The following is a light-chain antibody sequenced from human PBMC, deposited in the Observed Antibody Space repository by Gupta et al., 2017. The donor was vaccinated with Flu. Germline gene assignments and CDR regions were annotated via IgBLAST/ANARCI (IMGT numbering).Light chain of an antibody. CDR1: QSISSY. CDR3: QQSYSKPLFT. J-gene: IGKJ3*01. Sequence: DIQMTQSPSSLSASVGDRVTITCRASQSISSYLNWYQQKPGKAPKLLIYAASSLQSGVPSRFSGSGSGTDCTLTISSLQPEDFATYYCQQSYSKPLFTFGPGTXVDIK. V-gene: IGKV1-39*01. CDR2: AAS.